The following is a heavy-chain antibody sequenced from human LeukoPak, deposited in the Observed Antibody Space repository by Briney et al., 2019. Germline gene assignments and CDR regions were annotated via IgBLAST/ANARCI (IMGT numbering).Heavy chain of an antibody. CDR1: GGSISSYY. D-gene: IGHD3-10*01. CDR2: IYYSGST. J-gene: IGHJ6*02. Sequence: SETLSLACTVSGGSISSYYWSWIRQPPGKGLEWIGYIYYSGSTNYNPSLKSRVTISVDTSKNQFSLKLSSVTAADTAVYYCARVGGSNYYYHGMDVWGQGTTVTVSS. V-gene: IGHV4-59*01. CDR3: ARVGGSNYYYHGMDV.